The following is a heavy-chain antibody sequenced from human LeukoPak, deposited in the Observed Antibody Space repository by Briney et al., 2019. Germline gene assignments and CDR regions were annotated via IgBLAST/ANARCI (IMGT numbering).Heavy chain of an antibody. CDR2: ISWNSGSI. Sequence: PGRSLRLSCAASGFTFNDYAMHWVRQAPGKGLEWVSGISWNSGSIGYADSVKGRFTISRDNAKNSLYLQMNSLRAEDTAVYYCARDPPYSRIEYSSSGHFDYWGQGTLVTVSS. CDR1: GFTFNDYA. D-gene: IGHD6-6*01. V-gene: IGHV3-9*01. CDR3: ARDPPYSRIEYSSSGHFDY. J-gene: IGHJ4*02.